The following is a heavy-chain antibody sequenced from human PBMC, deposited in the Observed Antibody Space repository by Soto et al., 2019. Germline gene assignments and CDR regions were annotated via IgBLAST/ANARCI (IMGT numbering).Heavy chain of an antibody. V-gene: IGHV3-9*01. Sequence: GGSLRLSCAASGFTFDDYAMHWVRQAPGKGLEWVSGISWNSGSIGYADSVKGRFTISRDNAKNSLYLQMNSLRAEDTALYYCAKDWEPWGGVLMGAFRYMDVWGKGTTVTVSS. D-gene: IGHD2-8*01. CDR3: AKDWEPWGGVLMGAFRYMDV. CDR2: ISWNSGSI. CDR1: GFTFDDYA. J-gene: IGHJ6*03.